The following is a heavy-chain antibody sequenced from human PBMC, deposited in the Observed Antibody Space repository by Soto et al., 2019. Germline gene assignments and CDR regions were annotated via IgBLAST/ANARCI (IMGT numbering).Heavy chain of an antibody. CDR3: ARDPGDTYGYIIDC. D-gene: IGHD5-18*01. CDR2: TYYRSKWYN. V-gene: IGHV6-1*01. Sequence: SQTLSLTCAISGDSVSSDSAAWNWIRQSPSRGLEWLGRTYYRSKWYNDYAVSVKSRITINPDTSKNQFSLQLNSMTPEDTAVYYCARDPGDTYGYIIDCWGLGILVTVSS. J-gene: IGHJ4*02. CDR1: GDSVSSDSAA.